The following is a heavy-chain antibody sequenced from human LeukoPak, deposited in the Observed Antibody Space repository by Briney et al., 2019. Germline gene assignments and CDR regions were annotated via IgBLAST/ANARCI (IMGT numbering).Heavy chain of an antibody. Sequence: PSETLSLTCTVSGGSISSSSYYWGWIRQPPGKGLEWIGSIYYSGSTYYNPSLKSRVTISVDTSKNQFSLKLSSVTAADTAVYYCARDRIVVVTAAFDFWGQGTLVTVSS. CDR3: ARDRIVVVTAAFDF. CDR2: IYYSGST. D-gene: IGHD2-21*02. J-gene: IGHJ4*02. V-gene: IGHV4-39*07. CDR1: GGSISSSSYY.